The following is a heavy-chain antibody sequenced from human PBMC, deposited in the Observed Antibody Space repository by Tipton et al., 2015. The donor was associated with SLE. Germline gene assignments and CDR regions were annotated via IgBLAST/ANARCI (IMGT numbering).Heavy chain of an antibody. D-gene: IGHD4-23*01. J-gene: IGHJ2*01. Sequence: SLRLSCAASGFTFDDYAMHWVRQAPGKGLEWVSGISWNSGSIGYADSVKGRFTISRDSAKNSLYLQMNSLRAEDTALYYCAKDGVNWYFDLWGRGTLVTVSS. CDR1: GFTFDDYA. CDR3: AKDGVNWYFDL. V-gene: IGHV3-9*01. CDR2: ISWNSGSI.